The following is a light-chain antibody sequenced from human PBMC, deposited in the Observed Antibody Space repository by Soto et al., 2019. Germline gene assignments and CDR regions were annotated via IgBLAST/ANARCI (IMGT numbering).Light chain of an antibody. CDR3: QQSYSTLIT. J-gene: IGKJ5*01. CDR2: AAS. V-gene: IGKV1-39*01. Sequence: DIQMTQSPSSLSASVGDRVTITCRASQSISSSLTWYQQKPGKAPKLLIDAASSLQRGVPSRFSGSGSGTDFTLTISSLQPEDFATYYCQQSYSTLITFGQGTRLEIK. CDR1: QSISSS.